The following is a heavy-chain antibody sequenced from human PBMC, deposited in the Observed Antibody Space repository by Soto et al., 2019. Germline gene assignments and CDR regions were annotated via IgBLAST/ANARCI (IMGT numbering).Heavy chain of an antibody. CDR2: INPNSGGI. J-gene: IGHJ3*02. D-gene: IGHD2-2*01. V-gene: IGHV1-2*04. CDR3: ARSMVVVPAEAFDI. Sequence: ASVKVSCKASGYTFTGYYMHWVRQDPGQGLEWMGWINPNSGGINYAQKFQGWVTMTRDTSISTAYMELSRLRSDDTAVYYCARSMVVVPAEAFDIWGQGTMVTVSS. CDR1: GYTFTGYY.